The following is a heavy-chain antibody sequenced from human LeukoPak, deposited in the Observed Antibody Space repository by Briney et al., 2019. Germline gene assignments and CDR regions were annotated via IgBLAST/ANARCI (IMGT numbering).Heavy chain of an antibody. CDR2: IYDSGST. D-gene: IGHD6-13*01. V-gene: IGHV4-59*01. CDR3: ARLSAAAGTSLDY. Sequence: GYIYDSGSTNYNPSLKSRVTISVDTSKNQFSLKLSSVTAADTAVYYCARLSAAAGTSLDYWGQGTLVTVSS. J-gene: IGHJ4*02.